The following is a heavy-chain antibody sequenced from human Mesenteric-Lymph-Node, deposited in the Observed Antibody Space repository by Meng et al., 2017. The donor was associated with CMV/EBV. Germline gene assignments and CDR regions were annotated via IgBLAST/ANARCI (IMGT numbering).Heavy chain of an antibody. CDR3: ARVSGSYLGAFDV. CDR2: IHPNGGGT. Sequence: VKVSCKASGDTFTGYYVHWVRQAPGQGLEWMGWIHPNGGGTKYAQKFQGSVTMTRDTSISTAYMELSRLRSADTAVYYCARVSGSYLGAFDVWGQGTMVTVSS. V-gene: IGHV1-2*02. J-gene: IGHJ3*01. D-gene: IGHD1-26*01. CDR1: GDTFTGYY.